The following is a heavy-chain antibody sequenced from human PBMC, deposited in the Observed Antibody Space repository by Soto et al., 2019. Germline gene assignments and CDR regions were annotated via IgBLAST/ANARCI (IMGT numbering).Heavy chain of an antibody. CDR2: VDTSGIT. D-gene: IGHD6-13*01. J-gene: IGHJ5*02. CDR1: GGPLSDYS. V-gene: IGHV4-34*01. Sequence: SETLSLTCAVYGGPLSDYSWTWLRQAPRRGLEWIGEVDTSGITNYNPSLESRVTFSIDTSNSQFSLRLSSVTAADTAVYYCERQKFSRSRAKWFDPWGQGTLVTVS. CDR3: ERQKFSRSRAKWFDP.